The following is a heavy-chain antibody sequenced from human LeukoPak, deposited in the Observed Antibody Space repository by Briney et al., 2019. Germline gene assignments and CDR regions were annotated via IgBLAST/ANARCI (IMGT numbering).Heavy chain of an antibody. CDR1: GFIFSSYW. J-gene: IGHJ4*02. V-gene: IGHV3-7*01. Sequence: GGSLRLSCAPSGFIFSSYWMCWVRQAPGKGLEWVANIKSDGSEEYYGDSVKGRFTISRDNAKNSLCLQMNSLRVEDTAVYYCARGDLWLGHWGQGSLVTVSS. D-gene: IGHD3-10*01. CDR3: ARGDLWLGH. CDR2: IKSDGSEE.